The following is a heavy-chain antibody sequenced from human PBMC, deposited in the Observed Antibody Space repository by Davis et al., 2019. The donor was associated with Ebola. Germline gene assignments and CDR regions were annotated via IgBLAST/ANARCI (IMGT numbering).Heavy chain of an antibody. CDR2: SNHSGRT. J-gene: IGHJ6*02. CDR1: GGSVSIVSYY. D-gene: IGHD6-19*01. CDR3: AGGCGGYPYYYYGMDV. V-gene: IGHV4-61*01. Sequence: MPSETLSLTCTVSGGSVSIVSYYWSWLRQPPGKGLEWFGESNHSGRTNYNSSLKRRVTKSVDTSKNQYSLKLSYVTAADTAVYYSAGGCGGYPYYYYGMDVWGQGTTVTVSS.